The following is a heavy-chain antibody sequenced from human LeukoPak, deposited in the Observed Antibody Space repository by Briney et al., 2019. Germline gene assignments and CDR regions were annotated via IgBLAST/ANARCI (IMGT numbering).Heavy chain of an antibody. D-gene: IGHD3-22*01. CDR2: ISSSSSYI. Sequence: GGSLRLSCAASGFTFSSYSMNWVRQAPGKGLEWVSSISSSSSYIYYADSVKGRFTISRDNAKNSLYLQMNSLKTEDTAVYYCTTDLVYYDSSGLDAFDIWGQGTMVTVSS. J-gene: IGHJ3*02. CDR1: GFTFSSYS. V-gene: IGHV3-21*03. CDR3: TTDLVYYDSSGLDAFDI.